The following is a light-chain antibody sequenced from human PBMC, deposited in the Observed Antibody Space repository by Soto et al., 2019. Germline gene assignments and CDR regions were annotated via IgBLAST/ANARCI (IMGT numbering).Light chain of an antibody. CDR3: QQRSSSIT. CDR2: GAS. Sequence: ERVMTQSPATLSVSPGERATLSCRASQTVSTNLAWYQLKPGQAPRLLIYGASSRATGIPDRFTVSGSGTDFTLTIRSLAPEDFAVYYCQQRSSSITFGQGTRLEIK. J-gene: IGKJ5*01. CDR1: QTVSTN. V-gene: IGKV3-11*01.